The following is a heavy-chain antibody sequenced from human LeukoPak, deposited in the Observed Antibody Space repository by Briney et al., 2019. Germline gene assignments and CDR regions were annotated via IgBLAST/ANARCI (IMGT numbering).Heavy chain of an antibody. D-gene: IGHD5-24*01. CDR3: TRVGYIDEGIDY. V-gene: IGHV3-23*01. CDR2: IRDSGHNT. CDR1: GFTFTNYA. J-gene: IGHJ4*02. Sequence: GGSLRLSCAASGFTFTNYAMTWVRQAPGKGLEWVSAIRDSGHNTYYAGSVKGRFTISRDNSRNTLHLEMNSLRAEDTAIYYCTRVGYIDEGIDYWGQGTLVTVSS.